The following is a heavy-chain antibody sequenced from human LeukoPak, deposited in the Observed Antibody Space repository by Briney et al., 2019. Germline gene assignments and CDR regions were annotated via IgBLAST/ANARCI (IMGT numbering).Heavy chain of an antibody. Sequence: GASVKVSCKASGYTFTSYGISWVRQAPGQGLEWMGWISAYNGNTNYAQKHQGRVTMTTDTSTSTAYMELRSLRSDDTAVYYCARDPTVTRSVFWAFDIWGQGTMVTVSS. CDR3: ARDPTVTRSVFWAFDI. CDR1: GYTFTSYG. V-gene: IGHV1-18*01. CDR2: ISAYNGNT. D-gene: IGHD4-17*01. J-gene: IGHJ3*02.